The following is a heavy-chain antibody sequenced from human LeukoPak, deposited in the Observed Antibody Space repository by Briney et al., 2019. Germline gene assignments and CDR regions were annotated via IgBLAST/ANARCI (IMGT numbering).Heavy chain of an antibody. CDR1: GGTFSSYA. CDR2: IIPILGIA. D-gene: IGHD3/OR15-3a*01. Sequence: ASVKVSCKASGGTFSSYAISWVRQAPGQGLEWMGRIIPILGIANYAQKFQGRVTITADKSTSTAYMELSSLRSEDTAVYYCARAVCPTGLCRWYWGQGTLVTVSS. CDR3: ARAVCPTGLCRWY. J-gene: IGHJ4*02. V-gene: IGHV1-69*04.